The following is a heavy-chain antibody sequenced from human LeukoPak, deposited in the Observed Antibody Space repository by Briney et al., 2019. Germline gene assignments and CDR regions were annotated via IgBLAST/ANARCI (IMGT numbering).Heavy chain of an antibody. D-gene: IGHD3-9*01. J-gene: IGHJ4*02. V-gene: IGHV3-48*03. Sequence: GGSLRLSCVASGFTFSNYEMNWVRQAPGKGPEWVSYITKTGNSKYYADSVKGRFTVSRDDANKSLYLQMDSLGAEDTAVYYCVREGSLDDFDYWRQGTLVTVSS. CDR1: GFTFSNYE. CDR3: VREGSLDDFDY. CDR2: ITKTGNSK.